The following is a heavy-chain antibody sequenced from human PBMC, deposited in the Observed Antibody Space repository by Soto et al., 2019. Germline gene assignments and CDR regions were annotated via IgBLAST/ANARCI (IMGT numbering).Heavy chain of an antibody. CDR3: ASRNTYYPGGTFDM. Sequence: HPGGSLRLSCAASGFTFSNYAMSWVRQTPGKGLEWVSGISGSGGSTSYTDSVKGRFTISRDNSRTMLHLQMASLSADDTAVYYCASRNTYYPGGTFDMWGHGTMVTVSS. CDR2: ISGSGGST. J-gene: IGHJ3*02. CDR1: GFTFSNYA. V-gene: IGHV3-23*01. D-gene: IGHD3-22*01.